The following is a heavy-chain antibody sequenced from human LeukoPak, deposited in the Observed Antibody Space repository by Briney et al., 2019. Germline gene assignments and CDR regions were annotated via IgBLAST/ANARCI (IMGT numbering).Heavy chain of an antibody. V-gene: IGHV1-69*13. D-gene: IGHD1-14*01. CDR2: IIPIFGTA. CDR3: ARILITSQNIATHGTPSYYYYGMDV. Sequence: SVKVSRKASGGTFSSYAISWVRQAPGQGLEWMGGIIPIFGTANYAQKFQGRVTITADESTSTAYMELSSLRSEDTAVYYCARILITSQNIATHGTPSYYYYGMDVWGQGTTVTVSS. J-gene: IGHJ6*02. CDR1: GGTFSSYA.